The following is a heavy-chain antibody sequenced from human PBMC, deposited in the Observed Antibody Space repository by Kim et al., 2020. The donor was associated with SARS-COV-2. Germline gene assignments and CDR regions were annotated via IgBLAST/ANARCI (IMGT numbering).Heavy chain of an antibody. V-gene: IGHV4-59*13. J-gene: IGHJ5*02. Sequence: SETLSLTCTVSGGSISSYYWSWIRQPPGKGLEWIGYIYYSGSTNYNPSLKSRVTISVDTSKNQFSLKLSSVTAADTAVYYCARVDVGIAAAGYNWFDPWGRGTLVTVSS. CDR2: IYYSGST. CDR1: GGSISSYY. CDR3: ARVDVGIAAAGYNWFDP. D-gene: IGHD6-13*01.